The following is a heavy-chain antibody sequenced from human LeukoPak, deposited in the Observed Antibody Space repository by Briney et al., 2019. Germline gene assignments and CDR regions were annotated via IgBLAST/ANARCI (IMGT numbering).Heavy chain of an antibody. CDR2: LSGSGGST. J-gene: IGHJ3*01. CDR3: AKDQGSGAYDV. Sequence: GGSLRLSCAASGFTFRSYAMSWVRQSPGKGLGWVSALSGSGGSTYYADSVRGRFTISRDNSKNTLYLQMNSLRAEDTAIYYCAKDQGSGAYDVWGPGTMVTVSS. CDR1: GFTFRSYA. V-gene: IGHV3-23*01.